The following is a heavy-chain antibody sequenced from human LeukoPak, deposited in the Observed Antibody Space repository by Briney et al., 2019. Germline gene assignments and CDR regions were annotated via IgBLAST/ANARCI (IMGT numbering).Heavy chain of an antibody. Sequence: AGGSLRLSCAASGFTFDDYGMSWVRQAPGKGLKWVSGINWNGGSTAYADSVKGRFTISRDNAKNSLYLQMNSLRAEDTALYYCARGEDYGGNDYYFDSWGQGTLVTVSS. CDR2: INWNGGST. CDR1: GFTFDDYG. V-gene: IGHV3-20*04. CDR3: ARGEDYGGNDYYFDS. J-gene: IGHJ4*02. D-gene: IGHD4-23*01.